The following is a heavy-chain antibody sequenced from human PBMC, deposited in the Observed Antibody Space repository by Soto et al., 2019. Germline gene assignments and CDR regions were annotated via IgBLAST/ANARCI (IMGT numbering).Heavy chain of an antibody. Sequence: QVQLVESGGGVVQPGRSLRLSCAASGFTFSSYAMHWVRQAPGKGLEWVAVISYDGSNKYYADSVKGRFTISRDNSKNTLYLQMNSLRAEDTAVYYCARDAGYWGQGTPVTVSS. CDR2: ISYDGSNK. V-gene: IGHV3-30-3*01. CDR3: ARDAGY. J-gene: IGHJ4*02. CDR1: GFTFSSYA.